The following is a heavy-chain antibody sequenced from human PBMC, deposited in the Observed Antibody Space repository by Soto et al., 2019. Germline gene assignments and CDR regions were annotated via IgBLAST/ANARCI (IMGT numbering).Heavy chain of an antibody. Sequence: QVQLEQSGAEVKKPGSSVKVSCKASGGTFRTAAISWVRQAPGQGLEWMGGIMPVFRTPDYAQKFQGRVTITADESTTTAYMELSGLRSDDTAVYYWARDNDRPHLGGNYYYILDVWGQGTTITVSS. D-gene: IGHD2-8*01. CDR3: ARDNDRPHLGGNYYYILDV. CDR2: IMPVFRTP. J-gene: IGHJ6*02. V-gene: IGHV1-69*12. CDR1: GGTFRTAA.